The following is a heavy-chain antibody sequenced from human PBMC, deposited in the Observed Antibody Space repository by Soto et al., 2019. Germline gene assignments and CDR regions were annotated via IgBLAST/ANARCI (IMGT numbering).Heavy chain of an antibody. CDR1: GASITNYF. CDR2: ISISGIT. Sequence: SETLSLTCAVSGASITNYFWNWVRRPAGKGLEWIGRISISGITNYNPSLKSRVTMSLDTSKNQFSLKLSSVTAADTAVYYCASLGPTVDYWGQGTLVTVSS. CDR3: ASLGPTVDY. D-gene: IGHD1-26*01. V-gene: IGHV4-4*07. J-gene: IGHJ4*02.